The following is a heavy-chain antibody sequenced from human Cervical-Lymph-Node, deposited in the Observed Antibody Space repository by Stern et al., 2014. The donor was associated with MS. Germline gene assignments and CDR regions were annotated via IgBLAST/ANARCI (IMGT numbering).Heavy chain of an antibody. Sequence: VQLVESGPGLVKPSETLSLTCTVSGGSISSYYWSWIRQPPGKGLEWIGYIYYSGSTNYNLSLKSRVTISVDTSKNQFSLKLSSVTAADTAVYYCARGYGGNPIDYWGQGTLVTVSS. V-gene: IGHV4-59*01. CDR1: GGSISSYY. CDR2: IYYSGST. D-gene: IGHD4-23*01. CDR3: ARGYGGNPIDY. J-gene: IGHJ4*02.